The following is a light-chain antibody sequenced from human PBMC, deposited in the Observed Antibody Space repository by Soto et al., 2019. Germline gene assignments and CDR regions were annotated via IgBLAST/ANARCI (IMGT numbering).Light chain of an antibody. V-gene: IGLV2-14*03. CDR1: SSDIGSSNY. CDR2: DVS. J-gene: IGLJ3*02. Sequence: QSALTQPASLSGSPGQSITISCPGTSSDIGSSNYVSWYQQHPGKAPKLMIFDVSYRPSGISDRFSGSKSGNTASLTISGLQPEDEADYYCSSYVASSTLFGGGTKLTVL. CDR3: SSYVASSTL.